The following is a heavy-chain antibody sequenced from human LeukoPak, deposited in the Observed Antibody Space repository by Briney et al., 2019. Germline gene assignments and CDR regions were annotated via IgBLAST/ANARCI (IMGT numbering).Heavy chain of an antibody. CDR2: ISSSSSYI. CDR3: ARDRWDIVVVPAAREIDY. V-gene: IGHV3-21*01. CDR1: GFTFSSYS. J-gene: IGHJ4*02. D-gene: IGHD2-2*01. Sequence: GGSLRLSCAASGFTFSSYSMNWVRQAPGKGLEWVSSISSSSSYIYYADSVKGRFTISRDNAKNSLYLQINSLRTEDTAVYFCARDRWDIVVVPAAREIDYWGQGTLVTVSS.